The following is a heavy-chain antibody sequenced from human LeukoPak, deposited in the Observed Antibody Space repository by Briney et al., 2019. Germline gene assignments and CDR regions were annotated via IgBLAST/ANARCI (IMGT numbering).Heavy chain of an antibody. CDR2: INPSGGST. CDR1: GYTFTSYG. Sequence: ASVKVSCKASGYTFTSYGISWVRQAPGQGLEWMGIINPSGGSTSYAQKLQGRVTMTTDTSTSTAYMELRSLRSDDTAVYYCARDGTIFLWVGESRKYIDYWGQGTLVTVSS. CDR3: ARDGTIFLWVGESRKYIDY. J-gene: IGHJ4*02. D-gene: IGHD3-10*01. V-gene: IGHV1-18*01.